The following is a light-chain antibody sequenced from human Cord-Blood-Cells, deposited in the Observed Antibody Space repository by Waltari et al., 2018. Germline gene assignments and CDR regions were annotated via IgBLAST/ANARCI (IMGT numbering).Light chain of an antibody. CDR2: DVS. CDR3: CSYAGSYTYV. CDR1: STDVGGYNY. J-gene: IGLJ1*01. V-gene: IGLV2-11*01. Sequence: QSALTQPRSVSGSPGQSATISCTGTSTDVGGYNYGSWYQQHPGKAPKLMIYDVSKRPSGVPDRFSGSKSGNTASLTISGLQAEDEADYYCCSYAGSYTYVFGTGTKVTVL.